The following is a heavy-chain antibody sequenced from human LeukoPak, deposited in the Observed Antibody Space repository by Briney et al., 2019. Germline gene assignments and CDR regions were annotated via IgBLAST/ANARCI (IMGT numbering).Heavy chain of an antibody. V-gene: IGHV3-48*01. Sequence: PGGSLRLSCLASGSSFTTYKMNWVHQAPGKGLEWVSYISSSSTIYYADSVKGRFTISRDNAKNSLYLQMNSLRAEDTAVYYCARDGGYSYGLSEYYYYYGMDVWGQGTTVTVSS. CDR2: ISSSSTI. CDR3: ARDGGYSYGLSEYYYYYGMDV. J-gene: IGHJ6*02. CDR1: GSSFTTYK. D-gene: IGHD5-18*01.